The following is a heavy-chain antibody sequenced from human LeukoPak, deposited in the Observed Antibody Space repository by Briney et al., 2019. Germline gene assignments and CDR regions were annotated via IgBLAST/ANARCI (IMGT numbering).Heavy chain of an antibody. V-gene: IGHV3-48*03. J-gene: IGHJ4*02. CDR1: GFTFSSYE. D-gene: IGHD5-18*01. Sequence: GGSLRLSCAASGFTFSSYEMNWVRQAPGKGLEWISCISGSGGAVYYAGSVKGRFTISRDNAKNSLYLQMNSLRAEDTAVYYCARGFRDTAMFLDYWGQGTLVTVSS. CDR2: ISGSGGAV. CDR3: ARGFRDTAMFLDY.